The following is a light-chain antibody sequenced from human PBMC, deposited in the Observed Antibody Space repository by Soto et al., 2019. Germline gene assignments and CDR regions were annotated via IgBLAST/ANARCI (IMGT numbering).Light chain of an antibody. CDR1: QSISSY. Sequence: DIQMTQSPSSLSASVGDRVTITCRASQSISSYLHWYQQKPGKAPKLLIYAASSLQSGVPSRFSGSGSGTDFTLTISSLQPEDFATYYGQQSYSTPRMYTFGQGTKLEIK. CDR3: QQSYSTPRMYT. J-gene: IGKJ2*01. CDR2: AAS. V-gene: IGKV1-39*01.